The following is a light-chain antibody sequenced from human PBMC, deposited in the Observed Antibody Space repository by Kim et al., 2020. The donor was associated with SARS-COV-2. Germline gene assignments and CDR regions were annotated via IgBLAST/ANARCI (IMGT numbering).Light chain of an antibody. Sequence: DIQMTQSPSSLSASVGDRVTITCRASQDISNYLVWFQQKPGMAPRSLIYAASSLQSGVPSKFSGSGSGTEFTLTISSLQPEDFATYYCQQYKSFPLTFGQGTKLEI. CDR3: QQYKSFPLT. CDR2: AAS. V-gene: IGKV1-16*02. J-gene: IGKJ2*01. CDR1: QDISNY.